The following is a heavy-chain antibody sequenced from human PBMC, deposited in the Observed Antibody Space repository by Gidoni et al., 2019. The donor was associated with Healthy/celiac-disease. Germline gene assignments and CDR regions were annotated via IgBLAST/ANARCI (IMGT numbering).Heavy chain of an antibody. CDR1: GFTFSSYD. J-gene: IGHJ6*02. CDR3: AILLGRQWLALSTYGMDV. D-gene: IGHD6-19*01. Sequence: EVQLVESGGGLVQPGGSLRLSCAASGFTFSSYDMNWVRQAPGKGLEWVSYISSSGSTIYYADSVKGRFTISRDNAKNSLYLQMNSLRAEDTAVYYCAILLGRQWLALSTYGMDVWGQGTTVTVSS. CDR2: ISSSGSTI. V-gene: IGHV3-48*03.